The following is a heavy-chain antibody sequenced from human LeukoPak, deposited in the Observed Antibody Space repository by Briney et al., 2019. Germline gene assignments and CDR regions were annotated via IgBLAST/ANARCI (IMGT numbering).Heavy chain of an antibody. V-gene: IGHV3-33*01. CDR3: AREGYYDSGSSPTFYFDY. CDR1: GFTFSSYG. Sequence: HPGGSLRLSCAASGFTFSSYGMHWVRQAPGKGLEWVAVIWYDGSNKYYADSVKGRFTISRDNSKNTLYLQMNSLRAEDTAVYYCAREGYYDSGSSPTFYFDYWGQGTLVTVSS. D-gene: IGHD3-10*01. J-gene: IGHJ4*02. CDR2: IWYDGSNK.